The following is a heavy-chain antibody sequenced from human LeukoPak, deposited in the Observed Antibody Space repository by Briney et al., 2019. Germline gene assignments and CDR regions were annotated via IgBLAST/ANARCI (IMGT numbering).Heavy chain of an antibody. Sequence: GGSLRLSCAGSGFTFSTYAMSWVRQAPGKGLEWVSGISAGGGSTYYADSVKGRFTISRDNSKNTLYLQMNSLRAEDTAVYYCAKHSSGWNGDYWGQGTLATVSS. CDR3: AKHSSGWNGDY. CDR1: GFTFSTYA. J-gene: IGHJ4*02. CDR2: ISAGGGST. D-gene: IGHD6-19*01. V-gene: IGHV3-23*01.